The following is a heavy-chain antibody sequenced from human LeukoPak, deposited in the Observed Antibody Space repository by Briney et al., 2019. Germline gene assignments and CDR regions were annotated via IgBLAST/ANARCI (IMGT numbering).Heavy chain of an antibody. CDR1: GFTFSDYG. V-gene: IGHV3-30*02. Sequence: GGSLRLSCAASGFTFSDYGMHWVRQAPGKGLEWVAFIRYDGSNKYYADSVKGRFTISRDNSKNTLYLQMNSLRAEDTAVYYCAKGREGWFGELLLDYWGQGTLVTVSS. D-gene: IGHD3-10*01. J-gene: IGHJ4*02. CDR2: IRYDGSNK. CDR3: AKGREGWFGELLLDY.